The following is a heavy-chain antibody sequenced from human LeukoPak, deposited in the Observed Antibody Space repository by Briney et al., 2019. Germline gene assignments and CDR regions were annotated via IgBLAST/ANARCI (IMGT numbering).Heavy chain of an antibody. Sequence: SETLSLTCAVYGGSFSGYYWSWIRQPPGKGLEWIGEINHSGSTNYNPSLKSRVTISVDTSKNQFSLKLSSVTAADTAVYYCARAPRRFWSGCYMEYYFDYWGQGTLVTVSS. V-gene: IGHV4-34*01. CDR2: INHSGST. D-gene: IGHD3-3*01. CDR1: GGSFSGYY. J-gene: IGHJ4*02. CDR3: ARAPRRFWSGCYMEYYFDY.